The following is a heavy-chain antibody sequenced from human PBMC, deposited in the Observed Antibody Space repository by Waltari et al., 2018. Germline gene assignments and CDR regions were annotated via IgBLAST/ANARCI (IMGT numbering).Heavy chain of an antibody. CDR2: ISYAGNT. J-gene: IGHJ3*01. V-gene: IGHV4-39*01. D-gene: IGHD5-12*01. Sequence: QLQLQESGPGQVKPSETLSLTCSVSGGSIDTPKHYWSWIRQNPGQGLEWVGPISYAGNTHTHPSLRSRLSMSRDTSKNQLSLALGATTAADTAVYCCATYIGASVGPAAFDVWGQGTMVTVSS. CDR1: GGSIDTPKHY. CDR3: ATYIGASVGPAAFDV.